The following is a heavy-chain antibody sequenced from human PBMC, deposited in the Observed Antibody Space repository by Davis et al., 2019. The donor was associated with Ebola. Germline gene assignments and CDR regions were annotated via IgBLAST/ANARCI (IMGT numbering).Heavy chain of an antibody. CDR3: ARATKSIVGASIYYYYGMDV. V-gene: IGHV1-46*01. D-gene: IGHD1-26*01. J-gene: IGHJ6*02. CDR1: GYTFTNYY. CDR2: INPSGDTP. Sequence: ASVKVSCKASGYTFTNYYVSWVRQAPGQGLEWMGIINPSGDTPRYAHNFQGRVTMTRDTSTSTVYMELTTLRSDDTAVYYCARATKSIVGASIYYYYGMDVWGQGTTVTVSS.